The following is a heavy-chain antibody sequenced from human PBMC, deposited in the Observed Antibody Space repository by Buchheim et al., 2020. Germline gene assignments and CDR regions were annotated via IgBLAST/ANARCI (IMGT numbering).Heavy chain of an antibody. CDR1: GFTFSSYE. D-gene: IGHD2-15*01. CDR2: ISSSGSTI. V-gene: IGHV3-48*03. Sequence: EVQLVESGGGLVQPGGSLRLSCAASGFTFSSYEMNWVRQAPGKGLEWVSYISSSGSTIYYADSVKGRFTISRDNAKNSLYLKMNSLRAEDTAVYYCARIPPRVADRYYFDYWGQGTL. CDR3: ARIPPRVADRYYFDY. J-gene: IGHJ4*02.